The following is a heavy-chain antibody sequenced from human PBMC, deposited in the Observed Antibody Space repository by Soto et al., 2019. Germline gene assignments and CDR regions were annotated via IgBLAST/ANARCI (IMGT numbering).Heavy chain of an antibody. CDR3: ARVVGSSGWYYGSFDI. V-gene: IGHV4-34*01. Sequence: SGTLSLTCAVYGGSFSGSYWNWIRQPPGKGLEWIGEINQSGSTNYNPSLKSRVTISVDTSKNQFSLKLSSVTAADSAVYYCARVVGSSGWYYGSFDIWGPGTMVTVSS. D-gene: IGHD6-19*01. CDR1: GGSFSGSY. J-gene: IGHJ3*02. CDR2: INQSGST.